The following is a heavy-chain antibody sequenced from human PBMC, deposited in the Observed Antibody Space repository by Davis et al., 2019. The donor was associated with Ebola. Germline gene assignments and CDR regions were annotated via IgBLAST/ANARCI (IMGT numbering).Heavy chain of an antibody. V-gene: IGHV4-34*01. CDR2: INHSGST. J-gene: IGHJ5*02. D-gene: IGHD1-26*01. CDR3: ARGYSNWFDP. Sequence: MPSETLSLTCAVYGGSFSGHYWSWIRQPPGKGLEWIGEINHSGSTNYNPSLKSRVTISVDTSKNQFSLKLSSVTAADTAVYYCARGYSNWFDPWGQGTLVTVSS. CDR1: GGSFSGHY.